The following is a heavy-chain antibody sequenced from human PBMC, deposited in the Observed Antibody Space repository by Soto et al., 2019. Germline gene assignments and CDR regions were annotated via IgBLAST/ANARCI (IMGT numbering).Heavy chain of an antibody. CDR2: IYYSGST. V-gene: IGHV4-59*07. CDR1: SGSMSIYD. Sequence: PSDTPSITRKASSGSMSIYDGAWILQTPGKGLECIGYIYYSGSTNYNPSLKSRVTISVDTSKNQFSLKLSSVTAADTAVYYCARTLCSYGPGFEYWGQGTLVTVSS. D-gene: IGHD5-18*01. J-gene: IGHJ4*02. CDR3: ARTLCSYGPGFEY.